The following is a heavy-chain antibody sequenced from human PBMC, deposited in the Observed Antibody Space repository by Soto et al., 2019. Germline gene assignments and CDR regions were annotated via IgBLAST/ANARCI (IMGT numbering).Heavy chain of an antibody. V-gene: IGHV3-74*01. J-gene: IGHJ4*02. CDR1: GLTFSTYW. CDR3: AGGGHSGSHTYYFDY. Sequence: VQLVESGGDLVQPGGSLRLSCAARGLTFSTYWMHWVRQAPGKGLVWVSRISSDGSTTNYADSVKGRFAISRDNAKNTLYLQMNSLRDDDTAMYYCAGGGHSGSHTYYFDYWGEGTLVTVSS. CDR2: ISSDGSTT. D-gene: IGHD1-26*01.